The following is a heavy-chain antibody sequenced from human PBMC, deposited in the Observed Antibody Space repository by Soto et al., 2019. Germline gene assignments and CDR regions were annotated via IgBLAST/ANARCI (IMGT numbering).Heavy chain of an antibody. Sequence: SETLSLTCTVSGGSISSYYWSWIRQPPGKGLEWIGYIYYSGSTNYNPSLKSRVTISVDTSKNQFSLKLSSVTAADTAVYYCASSNISAAGFYYHGMDVWGRGTTVTVPS. CDR1: GGSISSYY. J-gene: IGHJ6*02. CDR3: ASSNISAAGFYYHGMDV. V-gene: IGHV4-59*01. CDR2: IYYSGST. D-gene: IGHD6-13*01.